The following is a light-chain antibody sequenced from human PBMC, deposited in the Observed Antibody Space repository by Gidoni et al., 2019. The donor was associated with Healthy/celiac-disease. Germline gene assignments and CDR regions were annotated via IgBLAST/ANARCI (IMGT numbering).Light chain of an antibody. CDR2: AAS. CDR3: QKYNSAPQT. J-gene: IGKJ3*01. Sequence: DIQMTQSPSSLSAPIGDRVTTTCRASQGISNFLAWYQQIPGKVPNLLIYAASTLQSGVPSRFSGSGSGTDFTLTISSLQPEDVATYYCQKYNSAPQTFGPGTKVDIK. CDR1: QGISNF. V-gene: IGKV1-27*01.